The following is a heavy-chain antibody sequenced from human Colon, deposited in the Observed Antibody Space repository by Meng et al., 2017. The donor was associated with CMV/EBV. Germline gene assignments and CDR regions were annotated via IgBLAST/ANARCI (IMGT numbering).Heavy chain of an antibody. CDR3: ARGGARGSGSGLDY. Sequence: GSLRLSCVVHGGPFSDYYWSWLRQAPGKGLEWLGEVTHTGVINYNPSLRSRLTMSVDTSDNQFSLRLTSMTAADTAVYYCARGGARGSGSGLDYWGQGALVTVSS. V-gene: IGHV4-34*01. D-gene: IGHD3-10*01. J-gene: IGHJ4*02. CDR2: VTHTGVI. CDR1: GGPFSDYY.